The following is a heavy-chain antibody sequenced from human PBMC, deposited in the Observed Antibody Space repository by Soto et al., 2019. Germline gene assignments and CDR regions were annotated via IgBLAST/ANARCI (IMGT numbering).Heavy chain of an antibody. CDR1: GFTFSDYG. D-gene: IGHD2-15*01. J-gene: IGHJ4*02. CDR3: AIAKRRCSGGTCHGMDN. V-gene: IGHV3-30*19. CDR2: ISYDGKNK. Sequence: QVHLVESGGGVVQPGRSLRLSCTVSGFTFSDYGMHWVRRAPDKGLEWVAVISYDGKNKYVTDSVKGRFSISSDNFSNTLTLQMNNLRPKDTAVYYCAIAKRRCSGGTCHGMDNWGQGTLVTVS.